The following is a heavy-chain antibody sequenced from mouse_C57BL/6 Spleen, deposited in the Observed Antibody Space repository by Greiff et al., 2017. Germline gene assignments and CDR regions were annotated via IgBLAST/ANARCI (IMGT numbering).Heavy chain of an antibody. D-gene: IGHD3-3*01. V-gene: IGHV3-6*01. CDR1: GYSITSGYY. CDR2: ISYDGSN. Sequence: EVKLMESGPGLVKPSQSLSLTCSVTGYSITSGYYWNWIRQFPGNKLEWMGYISYDGSNNYNPSLKNRISITRDTSKHQFFLKLNSVTTEDTATYYCARRRALYFDVWGTGTTVTVSS. J-gene: IGHJ1*03. CDR3: ARRRALYFDV.